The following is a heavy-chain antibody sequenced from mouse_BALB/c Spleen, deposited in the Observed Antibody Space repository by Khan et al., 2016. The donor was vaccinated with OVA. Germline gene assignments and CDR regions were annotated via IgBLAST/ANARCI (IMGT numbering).Heavy chain of an antibody. Sequence: QVQLKQSGAELARPGASVKLSCKASGYTFTRYWMLWVKQRPGQGLEWIGAIYPGDGDTRYTQKFKGKATLTAEKSSSTAYMQLSSLASDDSAVYSCASHYGHYFDYWGQGTTLTVSS. V-gene: IGHV1-87*01. J-gene: IGHJ2*01. D-gene: IGHD1-1*02. CDR2: IYPGDGDT. CDR3: ASHYGHYFDY. CDR1: GYTFTRYW.